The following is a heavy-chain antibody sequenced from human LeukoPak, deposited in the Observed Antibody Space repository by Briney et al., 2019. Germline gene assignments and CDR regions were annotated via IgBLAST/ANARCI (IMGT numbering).Heavy chain of an antibody. CDR1: GYSFTNYW. CDR3: GRRGLTSTWSLP. D-gene: IGHD6-13*01. V-gene: IGHV5-51*01. CDR2: IYPGHSRI. J-gene: IGHJ5*02. Sequence: GESLNISFQGVGYSFTNYWIGWVRQMPGKGMEWMGVIYPGHSRIRYTPSFQAQVTISVDKSLTTAYLQWVSLTASDTAMYYCGRRGLTSTWSLPWGQGTLVTVSS.